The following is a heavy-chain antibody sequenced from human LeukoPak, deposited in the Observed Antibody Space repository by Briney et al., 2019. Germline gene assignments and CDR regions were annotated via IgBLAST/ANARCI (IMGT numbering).Heavy chain of an antibody. J-gene: IGHJ4*02. CDR2: IYYSGST. V-gene: IGHV4-59*08. CDR1: GGSISSYY. Sequence: PSETLSLTCTVSGGSISSYYWSWIRQPPGKGLEWIGYIYYSGSTNYNPSLKSRVTISVDTSKNQSSLKLSSVTAADTAVYYCARGDYYDSSGYQSPSFDYWGQGTLVTVSS. D-gene: IGHD3-22*01. CDR3: ARGDYYDSSGYQSPSFDY.